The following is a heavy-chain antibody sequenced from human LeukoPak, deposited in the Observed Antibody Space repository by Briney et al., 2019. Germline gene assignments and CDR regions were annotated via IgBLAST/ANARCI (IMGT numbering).Heavy chain of an antibody. CDR1: GYSFTAYY. Sequence: ASVKVSCKASGYSFTAYYMHWVRQAPGQGLEWMGWINPDTGGTNYAPKFQGRVTMTRDSSISTAYMDLNRLRDDDTAVYYCATGSKRLWLGPLLDSWGQGSLVTVSS. D-gene: IGHD5-12*01. CDR3: ATGSKRLWLGPLLDS. J-gene: IGHJ4*02. CDR2: INPDTGGT. V-gene: IGHV1-2*02.